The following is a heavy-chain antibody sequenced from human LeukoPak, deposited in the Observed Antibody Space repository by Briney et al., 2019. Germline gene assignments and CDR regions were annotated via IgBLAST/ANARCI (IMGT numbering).Heavy chain of an antibody. CDR2: TYYRSKWYN. CDR1: GDSVSSNSAT. D-gene: IGHD5-18*01. CDR3: ARDLAGDGGYSYGMVDY. J-gene: IGHJ4*02. V-gene: IGHV6-1*01. Sequence: SQTLSLTCGISGDSVSSNSATWNWIRQSPSRGLEWLGRTYYRSKWYNDYAESVKSRITINPGTSKNHFSLQLKSVTPEDTAIYFCARDLAGDGGYSYGMVDYWGQGTVVTVSS.